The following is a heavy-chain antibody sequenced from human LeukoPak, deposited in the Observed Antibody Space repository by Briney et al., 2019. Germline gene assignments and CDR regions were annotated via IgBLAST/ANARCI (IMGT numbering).Heavy chain of an antibody. Sequence: PSETLSLTCAVYGGSFSGYYWSWIRQPPGKWLEWIGEINHSGSTNYNPSLKSRVTISVDTSKNQFSLKLSSVTAADTAVYYCARSPNLLFDYWGQGTLVTVSS. CDR3: ARSPNLLFDY. CDR2: INHSGST. J-gene: IGHJ4*02. CDR1: GGSFSGYY. V-gene: IGHV4-34*01.